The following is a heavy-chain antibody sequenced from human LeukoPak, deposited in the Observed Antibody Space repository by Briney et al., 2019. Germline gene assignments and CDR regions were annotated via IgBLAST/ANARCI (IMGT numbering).Heavy chain of an antibody. CDR3: ARDGARIAAAGGAFDI. V-gene: IGHV4-31*03. D-gene: IGHD6-13*01. CDR1: GGSISSGGYY. Sequence: SETLSLTCTVSGGSISSGGYYWSWIRQHPGKGLEWIGYIYYSGSTYYNPSLKSRVTISVDTSKNQFSLKLSSVTAADTAVYYCARDGARIAAAGGAFDIWGQGTMVTVSS. CDR2: IYYSGST. J-gene: IGHJ3*02.